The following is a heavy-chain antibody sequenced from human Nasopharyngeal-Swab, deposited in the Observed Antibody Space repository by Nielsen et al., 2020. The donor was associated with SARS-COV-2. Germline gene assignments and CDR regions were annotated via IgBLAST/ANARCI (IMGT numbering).Heavy chain of an antibody. D-gene: IGHD3-10*01. Sequence: GGSLRLSCKGSGYSFTSYWIGWVRQMPGKGLEWMGIIYPGDSDTRYSPSFQGQVTISADKSISIAYLQWSSLKASDTAMYYCARQPSLYGSGSPGDYWGQGTLVTVSS. J-gene: IGHJ4*02. CDR1: GYSFTSYW. V-gene: IGHV5-51*01. CDR3: ARQPSLYGSGSPGDY. CDR2: IYPGDSDT.